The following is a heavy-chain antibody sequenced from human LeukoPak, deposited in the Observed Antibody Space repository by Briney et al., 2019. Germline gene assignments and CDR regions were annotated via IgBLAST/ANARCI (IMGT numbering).Heavy chain of an antibody. CDR2: INTNTGNP. CDR3: ARDWWVHSSSWYELDI. Sequence: ASVKVSCKASGYTFTSYAMNWVRQAPGQGLEWMGWINTNTGNPTYAQGFTGRFVFSLDTSISTAYLQISSLKAEDTAVYYCARDWWVHSSSWYELDIWGQGTMVTVSS. D-gene: IGHD6-13*01. V-gene: IGHV7-4-1*02. J-gene: IGHJ3*02. CDR1: GYTFTSYA.